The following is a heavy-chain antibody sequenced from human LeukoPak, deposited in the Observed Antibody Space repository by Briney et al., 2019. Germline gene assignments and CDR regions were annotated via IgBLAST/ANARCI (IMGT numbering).Heavy chain of an antibody. CDR2: IKSKSDGETT. Sequence: SGGSLRLSCAASGFNFSNAGMNWVRQAPGKGLEWVGRIKSKSDGETTDNASTVKGRITISKDDSKNTLYLQMNSLKTEDTGIYYCTTGTLTSDYWGQGTLVTVSS. CDR1: GFNFSNAG. D-gene: IGHD4-17*01. J-gene: IGHJ4*02. CDR3: TTGTLTSDY. V-gene: IGHV3-15*01.